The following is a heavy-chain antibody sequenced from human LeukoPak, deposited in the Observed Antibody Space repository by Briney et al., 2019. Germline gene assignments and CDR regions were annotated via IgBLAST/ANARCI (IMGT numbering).Heavy chain of an antibody. Sequence: GGSLRLSCAVSGFTFSSYGMHWVRQAPGKGLEWVAFIRYDGSNKYYADSVKGRFTISRDNSKNTLYLQMNSLRAEDTAVYYCAYYYDSSGDYWGQGTLVTVSS. V-gene: IGHV3-30*02. CDR3: AYYYDSSGDY. J-gene: IGHJ4*02. D-gene: IGHD3-22*01. CDR1: GFTFSSYG. CDR2: IRYDGSNK.